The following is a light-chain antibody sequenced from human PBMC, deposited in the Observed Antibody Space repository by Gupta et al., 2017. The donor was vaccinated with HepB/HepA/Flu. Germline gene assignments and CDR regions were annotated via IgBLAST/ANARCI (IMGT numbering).Light chain of an antibody. CDR3: QHYNELPLT. CDR2: GAF. Sequence: EVVMMQSPVSLSVSPGERATLSCRASQSVDTNLAWYQQKPGQAPRLLIYGAFHRATGVPARFSGSGSGTDFTLTISSLQSEDFAVYYCQHYNELPLTFGGGTKVDIK. CDR1: QSVDTN. V-gene: IGKV3-15*01. J-gene: IGKJ4*01.